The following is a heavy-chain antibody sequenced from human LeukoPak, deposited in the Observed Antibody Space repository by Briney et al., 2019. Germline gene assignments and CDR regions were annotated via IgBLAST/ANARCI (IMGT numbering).Heavy chain of an antibody. D-gene: IGHD3-10*01. CDR2: INHSGST. Sequence: SETLSLTCAVYGGSFSGYYWSWIRQPPGKGLEWIGEINHSGSTNYNPSLKSRVTISVDTSKNQFSLKLSSVTAADTAVYYCARNPMATTRWGQGTLVTVSS. J-gene: IGHJ4*02. CDR3: ARNPMATTR. CDR1: GGSFSGYY. V-gene: IGHV4-34*01.